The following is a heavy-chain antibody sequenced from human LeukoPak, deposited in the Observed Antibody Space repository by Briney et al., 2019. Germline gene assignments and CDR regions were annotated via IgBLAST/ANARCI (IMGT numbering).Heavy chain of an antibody. CDR2: ISGSGGST. Sequence: GGSLRLSCAASGFTFSSYAMSWVRQAPGKGLEWVSAISGSGGSTYYADSVKGWFTISRDNSKNTLYLQMNSLRAEDTAVYYCAKPHYDFWSGNFDAFDIWGQGTMVTVSS. J-gene: IGHJ3*02. CDR3: AKPHYDFWSGNFDAFDI. CDR1: GFTFSSYA. D-gene: IGHD3-3*01. V-gene: IGHV3-23*01.